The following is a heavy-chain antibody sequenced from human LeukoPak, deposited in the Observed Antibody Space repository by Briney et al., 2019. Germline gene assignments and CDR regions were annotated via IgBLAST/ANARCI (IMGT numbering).Heavy chain of an antibody. Sequence: PGESLKISCKGSVYSFTTYWVAWVRQMPGKGLEWMGIIYPGDDTRYGPSFQGQVTISADKSISTAYLQWSSLKASDTAMYYCASPVLTQNPLNAFNTWGQGTMVTVSS. CDR1: VYSFTTYW. J-gene: IGHJ3*02. D-gene: IGHD3-10*01. CDR3: ASPVLTQNPLNAFNT. CDR2: IYPGDDT. V-gene: IGHV5-51*01.